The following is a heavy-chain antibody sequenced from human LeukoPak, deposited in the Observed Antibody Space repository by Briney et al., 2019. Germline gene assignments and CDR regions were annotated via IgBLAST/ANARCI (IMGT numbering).Heavy chain of an antibody. CDR2: IRQDGSEA. D-gene: IGHD1-7*01. CDR3: ASRAGKPGNTPWCFDY. Sequence: GGSLRLSCAASGFTFTNYWMTWVRQAPGKGPEWVANIRQDGSEANYVDSVRGRFTIARDNTKNSLYLQMTSLRGEDTAVYYCASRAGKPGNTPWCFDYWGQGALVTVSS. J-gene: IGHJ4*02. V-gene: IGHV3-7*01. CDR1: GFTFTNYW.